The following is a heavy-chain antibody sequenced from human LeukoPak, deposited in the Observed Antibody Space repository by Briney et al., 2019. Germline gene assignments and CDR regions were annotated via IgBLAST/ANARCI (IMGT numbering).Heavy chain of an antibody. Sequence: PSETLSLTCTVSGGSISSYYWSWLRQPPGKGLEWIGNIYYSGSTNYNPSLKSRVTISVDTSKNQFSLKLSSVTAADTAVYYCARNLCGGDCYSADYYYMDVWGKGSTVTVSS. CDR3: ARNLCGGDCYSADYYYMDV. CDR2: IYYSGST. V-gene: IGHV4-59*01. CDR1: GGSISSYY. D-gene: IGHD2-21*01. J-gene: IGHJ6*03.